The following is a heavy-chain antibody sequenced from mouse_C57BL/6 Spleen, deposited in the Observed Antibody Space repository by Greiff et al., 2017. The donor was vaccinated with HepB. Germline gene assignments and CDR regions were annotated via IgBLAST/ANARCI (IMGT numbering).Heavy chain of an antibody. V-gene: IGHV1-69*01. D-gene: IGHD1-1*01. CDR1: GYTFTSYW. CDR2: IDPSDSYT. J-gene: IGHJ1*03. Sequence: QVQLQQPGAELVMPGASVKLSCKASGYTFTSYWMHWVKQRPGQGLEWIGEIDPSDSYTNDNQKFKGKSTLTVDKSSSTAYMQLSSLTSEDSAVYYCARRRITTVKYFDVWGTGTTVTVSS. CDR3: ARRRITTVKYFDV.